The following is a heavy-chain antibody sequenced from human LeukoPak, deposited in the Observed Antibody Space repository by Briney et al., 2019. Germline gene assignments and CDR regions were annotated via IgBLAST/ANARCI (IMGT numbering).Heavy chain of an antibody. CDR3: ARISWQDTPY. CDR2: TYYRSKWNN. J-gene: IGHJ4*02. CDR1: GDSVHSNTAA. Sequence: SHTLSLTCAISGDSVHSNTAAWNWIRQSPWRGLEWLGRTYYRSKWNNDYAASVKNRITINPDTSRNQFSLQLNSVTPEDSAVYYCARISWQDTPYWGPGTLVTVSS. D-gene: IGHD2-15*01. V-gene: IGHV6-1*01.